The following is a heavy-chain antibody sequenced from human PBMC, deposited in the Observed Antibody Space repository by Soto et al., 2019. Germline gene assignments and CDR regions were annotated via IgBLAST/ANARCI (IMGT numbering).Heavy chain of an antibody. CDR2: ISGSGGST. J-gene: IGHJ4*02. CDR3: AYSSTPFDY. CDR1: GFSFSSYS. Sequence: GALRLSCAASGFSFSSYSMSWVRQAPGKGLEWVSAISGSGGSTYYADSVKGRFTISRDNSKNTLYLQMNSLRAEDTAVYYCAYSSTPFDYWGQGTLVTVSS. D-gene: IGHD6-13*01. V-gene: IGHV3-23*01.